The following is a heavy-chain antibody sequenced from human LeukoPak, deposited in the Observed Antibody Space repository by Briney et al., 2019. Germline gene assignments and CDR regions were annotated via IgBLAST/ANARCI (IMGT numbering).Heavy chain of an antibody. V-gene: IGHV3-66*01. Sequence: GGSLRLSCAASGFSVSSNYMSWVRQAPGKGLEWVSFIHSGGTYYAESVKGRFTISRDNSKNTVYLQMSSLRAEDTAMYYCAPEGPVFGVRGQGSLVTVSS. CDR3: APEGPVFGV. CDR1: GFSVSSNY. CDR2: IHSGGT. J-gene: IGHJ4*02. D-gene: IGHD3-3*01.